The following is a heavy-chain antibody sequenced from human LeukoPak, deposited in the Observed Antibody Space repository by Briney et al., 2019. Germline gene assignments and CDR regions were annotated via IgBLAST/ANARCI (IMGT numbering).Heavy chain of an antibody. CDR2: INAGNGNT. V-gene: IGHV1-3*01. CDR1: GYTFTSYA. Sequence: GASVKVSCKASGYTFTSYAMHWVRQAPGQRLEWMGWINAGNGNTKYSQKFQGRVTITRDTSASTAYMELSSLRSEDTAVYYCARDFRGGETFDYWGQGTLVTVSS. J-gene: IGHJ4*02. D-gene: IGHD3-16*01. CDR3: ARDFRGGETFDY.